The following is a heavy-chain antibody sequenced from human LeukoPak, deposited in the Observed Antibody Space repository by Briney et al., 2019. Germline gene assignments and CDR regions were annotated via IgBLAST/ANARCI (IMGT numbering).Heavy chain of an antibody. CDR1: GLTFSSYA. Sequence: GGSLRLSCAASGLTFSSYAMSWVRQAPGKGLEWVSAISGSGGSTYYADSVKGRFTISRDNSENTLYLQMNSLRAEDTAVYYCAKEGSGSGSYLYYYYGMDVWGQGTTVTVSS. V-gene: IGHV3-23*01. J-gene: IGHJ6*02. CDR3: AKEGSGSGSYLYYYYGMDV. D-gene: IGHD3-10*01. CDR2: ISGSGGST.